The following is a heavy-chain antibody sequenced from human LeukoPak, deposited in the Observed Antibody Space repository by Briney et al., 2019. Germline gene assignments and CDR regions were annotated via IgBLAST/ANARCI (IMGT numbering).Heavy chain of an antibody. Sequence: GGSLRLSCAASGFTFSSYGMHWVRQAPRKGLEWVAVIWYDGSNKYYADSVKGRFTISRDNSKDTLYLQMNSLRAEDTAVYYCARPRVVVAATDAFDIWGQGTMVTVSS. CDR2: IWYDGSNK. CDR3: ARPRVVVAATDAFDI. V-gene: IGHV3-33*08. J-gene: IGHJ3*02. CDR1: GFTFSSYG. D-gene: IGHD2-15*01.